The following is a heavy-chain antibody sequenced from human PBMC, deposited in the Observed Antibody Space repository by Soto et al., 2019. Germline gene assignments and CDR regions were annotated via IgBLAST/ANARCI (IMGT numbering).Heavy chain of an antibody. CDR3: ARVDPENGGWGQQLVLGFYYYGMDV. CDR1: GGSISSYY. J-gene: IGHJ6*02. D-gene: IGHD6-13*01. Sequence: SETLSLTCTVSGGSISSYYWSWIRQPPGKGLEWIGYIYYSGSTNYNPSLKSRVTISVDTSKNQFSLKLSSVTAADTAVYYCARVDPENGGWGQQLVLGFYYYGMDVWGQGTTVTVSS. CDR2: IYYSGST. V-gene: IGHV4-59*01.